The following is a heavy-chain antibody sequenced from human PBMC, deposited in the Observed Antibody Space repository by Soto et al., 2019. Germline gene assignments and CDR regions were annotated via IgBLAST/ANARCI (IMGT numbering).Heavy chain of an antibody. CDR1: GYTFTSYY. V-gene: IGHV1-46*01. CDR2: INPSGGST. D-gene: IGHD1-26*01. CDR3: ARDTFLVGATDYYYYYGMDV. Sequence: ASVKVSCKASGYTFTSYYMHWVRQAPAQALEWMGIINPSGGSTSYAQKFQGRVTMTRDTSTSTVYMELSSLRSEDTAVYYCARDTFLVGATDYYYYYGMDVWGQGTTVTVSS. J-gene: IGHJ6*02.